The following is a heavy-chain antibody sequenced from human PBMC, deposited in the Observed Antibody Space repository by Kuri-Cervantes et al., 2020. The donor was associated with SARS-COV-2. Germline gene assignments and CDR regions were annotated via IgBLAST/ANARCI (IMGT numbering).Heavy chain of an antibody. Sequence: GESLKISCAASGFTFSSYSMNWVRQAPGKGLEWVSSISSSSSYIYYADSVKGRFTISRDNSKNTLYLQMNSLRAEDTAVYYRAREGGSPGDAFDIWGQGTMVTVSS. V-gene: IGHV3-21*01. D-gene: IGHD3-16*01. CDR2: ISSSSSYI. CDR3: AREGGSPGDAFDI. J-gene: IGHJ3*02. CDR1: GFTFSSYS.